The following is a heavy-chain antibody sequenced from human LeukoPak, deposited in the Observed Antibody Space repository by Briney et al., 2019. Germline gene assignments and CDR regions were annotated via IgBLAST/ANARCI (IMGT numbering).Heavy chain of an antibody. J-gene: IGHJ3*01. Sequence: GGSLRLSCVASGFTFNYDWMRWVRQAPGKGLEWVGRIKSENDGGTSDYSSSVKGRFNISKDDSKNTLFLHMISLNTEDTALYYCTNSLSYYDFWTGSETDVIDVWGQGTMVSVSP. D-gene: IGHD3-3*01. CDR3: TNSLSYYDFWTGSETDVIDV. CDR2: IKSENDGGTS. CDR1: GFTFNYDW. V-gene: IGHV3-15*01.